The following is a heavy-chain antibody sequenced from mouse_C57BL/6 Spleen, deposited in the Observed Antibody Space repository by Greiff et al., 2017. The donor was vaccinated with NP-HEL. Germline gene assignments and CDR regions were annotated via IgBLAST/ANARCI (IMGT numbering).Heavy chain of an antibody. Sequence: QVHVKQPGAELVKPGASVKMSCKASGYTFTSYWITWVKQRPGQGLEWIGDIYPGSGSTNYNEKFKSKATLTVDTSSSTAYMQLSSLTSEDSAVYYCARESNSWFAYWGQGTLVTVSA. J-gene: IGHJ3*01. CDR1: GYTFTSYW. CDR3: ARESNSWFAY. D-gene: IGHD2-5*01. CDR2: IYPGSGST. V-gene: IGHV1-55*01.